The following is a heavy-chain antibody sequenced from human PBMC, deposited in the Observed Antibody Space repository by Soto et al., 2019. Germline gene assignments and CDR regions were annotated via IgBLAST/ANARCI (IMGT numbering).Heavy chain of an antibody. Sequence: QVQLVESGGGVVQPGGSLRLSCAASASIFKGHGMHWVRQAPGKGLEWVAIIRYDGSDEHYGDSVKGRFTISRDNSKNMLYLQMNSLRGEDTAVYYCARDGVGATTFFGFLDYWGQGTLVTVSS. CDR2: IRYDGSDE. CDR1: ASIFKGHG. V-gene: IGHV3-33*08. CDR3: ARDGVGATTFFGFLDY. D-gene: IGHD1-26*01. J-gene: IGHJ4*02.